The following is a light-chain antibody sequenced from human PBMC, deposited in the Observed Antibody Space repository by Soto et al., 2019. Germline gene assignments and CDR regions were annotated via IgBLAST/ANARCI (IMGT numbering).Light chain of an antibody. V-gene: IGLV4-69*01. CDR3: QTWGTGFQV. J-gene: IGLJ1*01. CDR1: SGHSTYA. CDR2: LNNDGSV. Sequence: QSVLTQSPSASASLGASVRVTCTLSSGHSTYAIAWHQQQPEKAPRFLMKLNNDGSVNRGDGIPDRFSGSSSGPDRYLIISSLQTEDEADYYCQTWGTGFQVFGTGTKLTVL.